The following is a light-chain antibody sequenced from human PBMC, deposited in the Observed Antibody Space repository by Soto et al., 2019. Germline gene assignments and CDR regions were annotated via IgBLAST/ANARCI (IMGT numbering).Light chain of an antibody. J-gene: IGKJ1*01. CDR1: QAISTW. CDR2: AAS. V-gene: IGKV1D-12*01. CDR3: QQATSFPRT. Sequence: DIQMTQSPSSVSASVGDRVTITCRASQAISTWLAWYQQKPGKAPKLLIYAASNLQTGVPSRFSGSAPGTDFTLTISSLQPEDFPTYYCQQATSFPRTFGQETKVEIK.